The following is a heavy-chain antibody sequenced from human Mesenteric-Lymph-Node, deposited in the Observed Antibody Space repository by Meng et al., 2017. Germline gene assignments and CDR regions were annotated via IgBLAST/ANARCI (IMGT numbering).Heavy chain of an antibody. D-gene: IGHD6-19*01. J-gene: IGHJ3*02. CDR3: ARPWLSGWYVPDAFDI. CDR1: GFTFSSYS. Sequence: GGSLRLSCAASGFTFSSYSMNWVRQAPGKGLEWVSSISSSSSYIYYADSVKGRFTISRDNAKNSLYLQMNSLRAEDTAVYYCARPWLSGWYVPDAFDIWGQGTMVTVSS. CDR2: ISSSSSYI. V-gene: IGHV3-21*01.